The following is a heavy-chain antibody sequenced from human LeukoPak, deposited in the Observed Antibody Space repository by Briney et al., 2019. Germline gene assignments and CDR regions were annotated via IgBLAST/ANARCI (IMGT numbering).Heavy chain of an antibody. CDR2: INSDGSST. Sequence: GGSLRLSCAASGFTFSSYWMHWVRQAPGKGLVWVSRINSDGSSTSYADSVKGRFTISRDNAKNSLYLQMNSLRAEDTALYYCARAGLYNWNYEGTAYFDYWGQGTLVTVSS. CDR3: ARAGLYNWNYEGTAYFDY. CDR1: GFTFSSYW. D-gene: IGHD1-7*01. V-gene: IGHV3-74*01. J-gene: IGHJ4*02.